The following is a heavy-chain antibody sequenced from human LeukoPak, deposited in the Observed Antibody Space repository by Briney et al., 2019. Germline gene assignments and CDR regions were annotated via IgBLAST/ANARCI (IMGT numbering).Heavy chain of an antibody. D-gene: IGHD3-9*01. V-gene: IGHV4-31*03. CDR1: GGSISSGGYY. J-gene: IGHJ4*02. CDR2: IYYSGST. CDR3: ARASKLRYFATHLDY. Sequence: PSQTLSLTCTVSGGSISSGGYYWSWIRQHPGKGLEWIGYIYYSGSTYYNPSLKSRVTISVDTSKNQFSLKLSSVTAADTAVYYCARASKLRYFATHLDYWGQGTLVTVSS.